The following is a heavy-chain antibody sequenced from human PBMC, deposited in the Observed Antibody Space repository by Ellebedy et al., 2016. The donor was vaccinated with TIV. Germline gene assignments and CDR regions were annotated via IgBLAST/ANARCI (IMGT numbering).Heavy chain of an antibody. J-gene: IGHJ4*02. CDR1: GYTFTSNG. Sequence: AASVKVSCKASGYTFTSNGISWVRQAPGQGLEWMGWISTHSGNTNYAQKVQGRVTMTTDTSTSTAYMELRSLRSDDTAVYYCARSVVVAATGDYWGQGTLVTVSS. D-gene: IGHD2-15*01. CDR3: ARSVVVAATGDY. V-gene: IGHV1-18*01. CDR2: ISTHSGNT.